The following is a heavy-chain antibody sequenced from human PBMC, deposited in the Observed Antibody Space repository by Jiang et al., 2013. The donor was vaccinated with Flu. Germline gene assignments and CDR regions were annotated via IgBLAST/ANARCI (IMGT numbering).Heavy chain of an antibody. V-gene: IGHV3-53*01. CDR1: GFTVSSNY. D-gene: IGHD1-26*01. CDR2: IYSGGST. Sequence: EVQLLESGGGLIQPGGSLRLSCAASGFTVSSNYMSWVRQAPGKGLEWVSVIYSGGSTYYADSVKGRFTISRDNSKNTLYLQMNSLRAEDTAVYYCARVFRLSGSWLQGAGNDAFDIWAKGQWSPSLQ. J-gene: IGHJ3*02. CDR3: ARVFRLSGSWLQGAGNDAFDI.